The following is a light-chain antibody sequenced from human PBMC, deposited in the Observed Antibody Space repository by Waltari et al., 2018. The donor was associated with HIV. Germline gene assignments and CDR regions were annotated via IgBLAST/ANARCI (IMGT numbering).Light chain of an antibody. V-gene: IGKV1-39*01. CDR3: QQSYSTPHT. J-gene: IGKJ4*01. CDR2: AAS. CDR1: QSISSY. Sequence: IQMTQSPSSLSASVGDRVTITCRASQSISSYLNWYQQKPGKAPNLLIYAASSLQSGVPLRFSGSGSGTGFTLTISSLQPEDFATYYCQQSYSTPHTFGGGTKVEIK.